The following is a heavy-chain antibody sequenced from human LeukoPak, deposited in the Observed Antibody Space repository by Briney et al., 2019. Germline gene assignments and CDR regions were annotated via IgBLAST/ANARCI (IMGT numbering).Heavy chain of an antibody. V-gene: IGHV3-21*01. Sequence: PGGSLRLSCAASGFTFSSYSMNWVRQAPGKGLEWVSSISSSSSYIYYADSVKGRFTISRDNAKNSLYLQMNSRRAEDTAVYYCARDQAPSGWYYFDYWGQGTLVTVSS. J-gene: IGHJ4*02. CDR3: ARDQAPSGWYYFDY. CDR2: ISSSSSYI. D-gene: IGHD6-19*01. CDR1: GFTFSSYS.